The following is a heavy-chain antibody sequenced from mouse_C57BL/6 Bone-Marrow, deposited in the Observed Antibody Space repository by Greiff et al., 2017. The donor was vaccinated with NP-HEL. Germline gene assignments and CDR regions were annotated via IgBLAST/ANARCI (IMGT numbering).Heavy chain of an antibody. J-gene: IGHJ3*01. CDR1: GFSLSTFGMG. D-gene: IGHD2-5*01. V-gene: IGHV8-8*01. CDR2: IWWDDDT. Sequence: QVTLKVSGPGILQPSQTLSLTCSFSGFSLSTFGMGVGWIRQPSGKGLEWLAHIWWDDDTYYNPALKSRLTISKDTSKNQVFLKIANVATADTATYYCARMPYYSNYPFAYWGQGTLVTVSA. CDR3: ARMPYYSNYPFAY.